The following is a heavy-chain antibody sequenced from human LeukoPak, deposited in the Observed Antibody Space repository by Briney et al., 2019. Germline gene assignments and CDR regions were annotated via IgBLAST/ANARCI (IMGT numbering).Heavy chain of an antibody. V-gene: IGHV3-30*18. D-gene: IGHD6-13*01. Sequence: GRSLRLSCAASGFTFSSYGMHWVRQAPGKGLEWVAVISYDGSNKYYADSVKGRFTISRDNSKNTLYLQMNSLRAEDTAVYYCAKHGSAAAGYFDYWGQGTLVTVSS. CDR3: AKHGSAAAGYFDY. J-gene: IGHJ4*02. CDR2: ISYDGSNK. CDR1: GFTFSSYG.